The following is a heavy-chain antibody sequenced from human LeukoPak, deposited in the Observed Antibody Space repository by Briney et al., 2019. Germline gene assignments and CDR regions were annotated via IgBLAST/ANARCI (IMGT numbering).Heavy chain of an antibody. CDR3: TTESGYEGLFDY. J-gene: IGHJ4*02. Sequence: GGSLRLSCAASGFTFSNAWMSWVRQAPGKGLEWVGRIKSKTDGGTTDFAAPVKGRFTISRDDLKNTLYLQMNSLKSEDTAVYYCTTESGYEGLFDYWGQGTLVTVSS. CDR1: GFTFSNAW. CDR2: IKSKTDGGTT. D-gene: IGHD5-12*01. V-gene: IGHV3-15*01.